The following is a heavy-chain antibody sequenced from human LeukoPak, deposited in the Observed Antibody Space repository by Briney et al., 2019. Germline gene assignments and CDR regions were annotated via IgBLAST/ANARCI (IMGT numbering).Heavy chain of an antibody. J-gene: IGHJ4*02. Sequence: GRSLRLSCAASGSTFSSYGMHWVRQAPGKGLEWVAVISHDGSNKYYADSVKGRFTISRDNSKNTLYLQMNSLRAEDTAVYYCAKEGYYDSSEDYDYWGQGTLVTVAS. CDR3: AKEGYYDSSEDYDY. D-gene: IGHD3-22*01. V-gene: IGHV3-30*18. CDR1: GSTFSSYG. CDR2: ISHDGSNK.